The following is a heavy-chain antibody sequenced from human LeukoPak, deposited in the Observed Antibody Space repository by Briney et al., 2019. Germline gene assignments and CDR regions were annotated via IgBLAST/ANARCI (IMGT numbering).Heavy chain of an antibody. Sequence: PGGSLRLSCAASGFTFSSYAMSWVRQAPGKGLEWVSAISGSGGSTYHADSVKGRFTISRDNSKNTLYLQMNSLRAEDTAVYYCASRDPCSGSNCYGLGYWGQGTLVTVSS. CDR3: ASRDPCSGSNCYGLGY. CDR1: GFTFSSYA. D-gene: IGHD2-15*01. CDR2: ISGSGGST. J-gene: IGHJ4*02. V-gene: IGHV3-23*01.